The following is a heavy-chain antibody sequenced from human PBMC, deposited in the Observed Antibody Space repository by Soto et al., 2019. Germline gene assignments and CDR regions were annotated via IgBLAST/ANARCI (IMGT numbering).Heavy chain of an antibody. D-gene: IGHD6-19*01. CDR3: ARVRTVAMSGSPGDS. Sequence: PSETLSLTCDVSGYAISSGFYWAWIRQPPGKRLEWIGNIYHSGTTYYNPSLKGRVTMSVDTSKNQFSLRLSSVTAADTAVFYCARVRTVAMSGSPGDSWGQGTLVTVSS. CDR1: GYAISSGFY. V-gene: IGHV4-38-2*01. CDR2: IYHSGTT. J-gene: IGHJ4*02.